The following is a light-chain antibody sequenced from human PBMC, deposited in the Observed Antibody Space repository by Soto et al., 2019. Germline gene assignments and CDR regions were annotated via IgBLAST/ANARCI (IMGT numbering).Light chain of an antibody. V-gene: IGLV2-14*03. CDR3: SAYTARSTLV. CDR1: LRDVGAYNL. J-gene: IGLJ3*02. Sequence: QSALTQPASVSGSAGQSITISCSGTLRDVGAYNLVSWYQQHPGTAPKLLIYDVRNRPSGLSSRFSGSRSGNTASLTISGLQPEDEGDYYCSAYTARSTLVFGGGTKLTVL. CDR2: DVR.